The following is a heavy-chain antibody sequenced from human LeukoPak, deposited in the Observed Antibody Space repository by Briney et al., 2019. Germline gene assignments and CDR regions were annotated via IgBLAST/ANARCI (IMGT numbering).Heavy chain of an antibody. Sequence: SETLSLTCAVYGGSFSGYYWSWIRQPPGKGLEWIGEINHSGSTNYNPSLKSRVTISVDTSKNQFSLKLSSVTAADTAVYYCARGQGAVADPFYYWGQGTLVTVSS. D-gene: IGHD6-19*01. J-gene: IGHJ4*02. V-gene: IGHV4-34*01. CDR2: INHSGST. CDR3: ARGQGAVADPFYY. CDR1: GGSFSGYY.